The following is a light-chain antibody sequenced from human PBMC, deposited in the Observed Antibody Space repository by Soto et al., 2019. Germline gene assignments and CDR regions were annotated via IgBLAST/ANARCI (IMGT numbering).Light chain of an antibody. CDR3: QQSYDHPVT. Sequence: DIQMTQSPSSLSASVGDRVSITCRASQNIASYLNWFQQKPGEAPNLLIYAASTLQSGVPLRFSGSGSGTDFTLTISSLQPEDFATYYCQQSYDHPVTFGQGTRLEIK. CDR2: AAS. V-gene: IGKV1-39*01. CDR1: QNIASY. J-gene: IGKJ5*01.